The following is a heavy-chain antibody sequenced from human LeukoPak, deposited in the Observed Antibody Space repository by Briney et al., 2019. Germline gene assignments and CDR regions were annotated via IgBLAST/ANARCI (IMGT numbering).Heavy chain of an antibody. CDR1: GFTFSSYW. V-gene: IGHV3-7*03. Sequence: PGGSLRLSCAASGFTFSSYWMSWVRQAPGKGLEWVANIKQDGSEKYYVDSVKGRFTISRDNAKNSLYLQMNSLRAEDTAVHYCARDRRAGYCSSTSCYVWYYYYYGMDVWGKGTTVTVSS. CDR2: IKQDGSEK. D-gene: IGHD2-2*01. CDR3: ARDRRAGYCSSTSCYVWYYYYYGMDV. J-gene: IGHJ6*04.